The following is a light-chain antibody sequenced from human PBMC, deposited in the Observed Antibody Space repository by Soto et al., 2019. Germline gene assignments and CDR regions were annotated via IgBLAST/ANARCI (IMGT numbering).Light chain of an antibody. CDR3: QQSYSSPQT. CDR2: KAS. Sequence: DIQMTQSPSSLSASVGDRVTITCRASQSISSYLNWYQQKPGKAPKLLIYKASSLESGVPLRFSASGSGTEFTLTISSLQTEDFATYYCQQSYSSPQTVGQGTKV. V-gene: IGKV1-39*01. CDR1: QSISSY. J-gene: IGKJ1*01.